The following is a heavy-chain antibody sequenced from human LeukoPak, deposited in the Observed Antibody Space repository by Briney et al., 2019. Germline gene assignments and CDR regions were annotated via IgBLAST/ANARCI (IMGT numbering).Heavy chain of an antibody. D-gene: IGHD2-15*01. J-gene: IGHJ4*02. CDR2: IKEDGGEI. CDR1: GITFSRSW. Sequence: GGSLRLSCAASGITFSRSWMSWVRQAPGKGPEWVAFIKEDGGEIFYVDSVKGRFTISRDNAENFLYLQMNSLRAEDTAVYYCARDRGGRSGLDDWGQGTLVIVSS. CDR3: ARDRGGRSGLDD. V-gene: IGHV3-7*04.